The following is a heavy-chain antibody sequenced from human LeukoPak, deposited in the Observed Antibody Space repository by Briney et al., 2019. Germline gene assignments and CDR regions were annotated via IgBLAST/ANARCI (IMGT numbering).Heavy chain of an antibody. J-gene: IGHJ4*02. CDR3: ARHQVRGVISY. D-gene: IGHD3-10*01. CDR1: GGSFSGYY. CDR2: INHSGST. V-gene: IGHV4-34*01. Sequence: SETLSLTCAVYGGSFSGYYWSWIRQPPGKGLEWIGEINHSGSTNYNPSLKSRVTISVDTSKNQFSLKLSSVTAADTAVYYCARHQVRGVISYWGQGTLVTVSS.